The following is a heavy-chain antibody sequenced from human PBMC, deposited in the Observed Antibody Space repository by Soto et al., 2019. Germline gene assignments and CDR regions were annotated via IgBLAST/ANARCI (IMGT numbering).Heavy chain of an antibody. CDR2: INPSGGIT. CDR1: GYTFTRDY. D-gene: IGHD6-19*01. CDR3: ARDSGAVAGIPAKGFEP. J-gene: IGHJ5*02. V-gene: IGHV1-46*01. Sequence: GSSVKASCKALGYTFTRDYMHWVRQAPGQGLEWMAIINPSGGITNYAQKFQGRLTMTTDTSTSTVNMELSSLRSEDTAVYYCARDSGAVAGIPAKGFEPSG.